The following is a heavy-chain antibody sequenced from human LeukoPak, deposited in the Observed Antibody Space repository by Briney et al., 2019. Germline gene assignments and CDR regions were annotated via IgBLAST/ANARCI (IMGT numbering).Heavy chain of an antibody. CDR3: ARYCSRTSCPFDY. Sequence: SETLSLTCIVSGVSISSSDYYWGWIRQPPGKGLEWIGSIYYNGSTYYNPSLKSRLTISIDTSKNHFSLKMKSVTAADTAVYYCARYCSRTSCPFDYWGQGTLVTVSS. V-gene: IGHV4-39*02. J-gene: IGHJ4*02. CDR1: GVSISSSDYY. D-gene: IGHD2-2*01. CDR2: IYYNGST.